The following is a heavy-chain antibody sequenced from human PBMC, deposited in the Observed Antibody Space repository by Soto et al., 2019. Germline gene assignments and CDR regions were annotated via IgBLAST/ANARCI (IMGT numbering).Heavy chain of an antibody. CDR3: AKGDILTGSKEGWDY. D-gene: IGHD3-9*01. J-gene: IGHJ4*02. Sequence: EVQLLESGGGLVQPGGSLRLSCAASGFTFRSYAMSWVRQAPGRGLECVSSIDGSGAGAYYADSVKGRFTISRDNSKNPLDLQRNRLRAEDTAVYYCAKGDILTGSKEGWDYWGQGTLVTVSS. CDR1: GFTFRSYA. CDR2: IDGSGAGA. V-gene: IGHV3-23*01.